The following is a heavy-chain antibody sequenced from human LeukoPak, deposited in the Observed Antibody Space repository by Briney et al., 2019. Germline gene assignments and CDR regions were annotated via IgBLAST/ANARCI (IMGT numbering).Heavy chain of an antibody. Sequence: SETLSLTCAVYGGSFSGYYWSWIRQPPGKGLEWIGEINHSGSTNYNPSLKSRVTISVDTSKNQFSLKLSSVTAADTAVYYCARGRTDCGGDCYLLYFDYWGQGTLVTVSS. CDR3: ARGRTDCGGDCYLLYFDY. CDR1: GGSFSGYY. V-gene: IGHV4-34*01. D-gene: IGHD2-21*02. CDR2: INHSGST. J-gene: IGHJ4*02.